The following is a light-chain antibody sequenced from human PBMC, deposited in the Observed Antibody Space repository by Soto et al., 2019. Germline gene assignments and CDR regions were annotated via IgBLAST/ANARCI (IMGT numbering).Light chain of an antibody. Sequence: DIGMTQSPATLSVSPGEGATLSCRASQSVTIDLAWYQQKPGQAPRLLIYDASTRATGIPARFRGSGSGTDFTLTISSLQSEDFAVYYCQQYKRWPETFGQGTRVDIK. CDR3: QQYKRWPET. J-gene: IGKJ1*01. CDR2: DAS. CDR1: QSVTID. V-gene: IGKV3-15*01.